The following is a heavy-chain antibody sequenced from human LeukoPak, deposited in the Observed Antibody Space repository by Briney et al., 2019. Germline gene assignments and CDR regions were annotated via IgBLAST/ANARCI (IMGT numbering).Heavy chain of an antibody. D-gene: IGHD3-22*01. CDR3: ARGSTYYDSSGQVPFDY. J-gene: IGHJ4*02. CDR1: GFTFSSYS. CDR2: ISSSSSYI. V-gene: IGHV3-21*01. Sequence: GGSLRLSCAASGFTFSSYSMNWVRQAPGKGLEWVSSISSSSSYIYYADSAKGRFTISRDNAKNSLYLQMNSLRAEDTAVYYCARGSTYYDSSGQVPFDYWGQGTLVTVSS.